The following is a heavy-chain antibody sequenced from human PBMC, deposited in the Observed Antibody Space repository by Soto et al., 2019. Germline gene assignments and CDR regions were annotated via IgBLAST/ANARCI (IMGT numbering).Heavy chain of an antibody. V-gene: IGHV3-23*01. CDR2: ISGSGYNT. J-gene: IGHJ4*02. Sequence: EVQLLESGGGLEQPGGSLRLSYAASGFTFSSYAMSWVRQAPGKGLDWVSAISGSGYNTYYADSVKGRFTISRDNFKNTLYLQMNSLRAEDTAVYYCAKFDGSPAFDYWGQGTLVTVSS. CDR3: AKFDGSPAFDY. D-gene: IGHD3-9*01. CDR1: GFTFSSYA.